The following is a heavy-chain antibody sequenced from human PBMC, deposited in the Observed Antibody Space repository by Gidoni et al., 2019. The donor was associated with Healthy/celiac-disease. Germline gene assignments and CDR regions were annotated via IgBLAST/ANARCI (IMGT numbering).Heavy chain of an antibody. Sequence: QVQLVQSGAEVKKPGASVKVSCTPSGYPFTGYYMHWVRQAPGQGLEWMGWINPNSGGTNYAQKFQGRVTMTRDTSISTAYMELSRLRSDDTAVYYCARWPDEQQLVYDPFDYWGQGTLVTVSS. V-gene: IGHV1-2*02. CDR2: INPNSGGT. CDR1: GYPFTGYY. D-gene: IGHD6-13*01. CDR3: ARWPDEQQLVYDPFDY. J-gene: IGHJ4*02.